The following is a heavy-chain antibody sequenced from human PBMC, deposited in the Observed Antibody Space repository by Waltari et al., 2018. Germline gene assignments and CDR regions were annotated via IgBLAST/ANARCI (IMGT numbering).Heavy chain of an antibody. Sequence: KKSGESLRISCQVSGYSFISYWIAWVRQMPGKGLEYMGIIWPDDSDTRYSPSFQGQVIISVDKSIGTAYLQLNTLKASDTAMYYCARPRRGRDAFDVWGPGTMVTVS. CDR1: GYSFISYW. J-gene: IGHJ3*01. CDR2: IWPDDSDT. CDR3: ARPRRGRDAFDV. V-gene: IGHV5-51*03. D-gene: IGHD3-10*01.